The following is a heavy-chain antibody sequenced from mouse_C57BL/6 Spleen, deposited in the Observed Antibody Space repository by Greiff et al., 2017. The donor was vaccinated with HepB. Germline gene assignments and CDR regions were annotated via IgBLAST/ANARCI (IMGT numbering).Heavy chain of an antibody. CDR3: TRGYGNLGAMDY. CDR2: IDPETGGT. J-gene: IGHJ4*01. CDR1: GYTFTDYE. V-gene: IGHV1-15*01. Sequence: VQLQQSGAELVRPGASVTLSCKASGYTFTDYEMHWVKQTPVHGLEWIGAIDPETGGTAYNQKFKGKAILTADKSSSTAYMELRSLTSEDSAVYYCTRGYGNLGAMDYWGQGTSVTVSS. D-gene: IGHD2-1*01.